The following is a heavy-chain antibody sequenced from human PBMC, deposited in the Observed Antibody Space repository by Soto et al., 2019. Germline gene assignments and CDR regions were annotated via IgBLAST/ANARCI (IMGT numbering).Heavy chain of an antibody. CDR1: GYTFTSYY. CDR2: INPSGGST. Sequence: ASVKVSCKASGYTFTSYYMHWVRQAPGQGLEWMGIINPSGGSTSYAQKFQGRVTMTRDTSTSTVYMELSSLRSEDTAVDYGAATTLTTIGRAFDIWGQGTMVTVSS. D-gene: IGHD4-17*01. CDR3: AATTLTTIGRAFDI. J-gene: IGHJ3*02. V-gene: IGHV1-46*01.